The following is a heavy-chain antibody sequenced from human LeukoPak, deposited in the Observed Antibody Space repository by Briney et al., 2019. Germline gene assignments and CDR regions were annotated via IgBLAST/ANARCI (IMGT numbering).Heavy chain of an antibody. Sequence: SETLSLTCSVSGGSISSYYWSWIRQPPGRGLEWIGYIYYSGNTNYNPSLKSRVIISADTSKNQFSLRLSSVTAADTAVYFCARLRYCTNGVCPWGQGTLVIVSS. D-gene: IGHD2-8*01. J-gene: IGHJ5*02. CDR1: GGSISSYY. V-gene: IGHV4-59*01. CDR3: ARLRYCTNGVCP. CDR2: IYYSGNT.